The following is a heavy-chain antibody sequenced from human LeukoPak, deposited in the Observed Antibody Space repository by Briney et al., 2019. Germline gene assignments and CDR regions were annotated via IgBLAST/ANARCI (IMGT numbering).Heavy chain of an antibody. Sequence: SETLSLTCTVSGGSISSYYWSWIRQPPGKGLEWIGYIYYSGSTNYNPSLKSRVTISVDTSKNQFSLKLSSVTAADAAVYYCARESVCSGGSCGVDPWGQGTLVTVSS. D-gene: IGHD2-15*01. J-gene: IGHJ5*02. CDR3: ARESVCSGGSCGVDP. CDR1: GGSISSYY. V-gene: IGHV4-59*01. CDR2: IYYSGST.